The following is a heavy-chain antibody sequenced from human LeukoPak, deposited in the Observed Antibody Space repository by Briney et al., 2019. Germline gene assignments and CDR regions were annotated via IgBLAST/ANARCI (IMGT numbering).Heavy chain of an antibody. V-gene: IGHV3-21*01. CDR1: GFTFSNYS. Sequence: GGSLTLSCASSGFTFSNYSMNWLRQAPGKELEWVSSISFSSSYRYYAVAVKGRLTISRDNAKNSLYLQMNSLRAEDTAVYYCARDQGLEWLLYPMGYYYYYGMDVWGQGTTVTVSS. D-gene: IGHD3-3*01. CDR2: ISFSSSYR. J-gene: IGHJ6*02. CDR3: ARDQGLEWLLYPMGYYYYYGMDV.